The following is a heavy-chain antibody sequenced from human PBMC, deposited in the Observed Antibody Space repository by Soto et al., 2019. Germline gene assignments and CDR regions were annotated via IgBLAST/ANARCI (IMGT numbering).Heavy chain of an antibody. D-gene: IGHD3-22*01. Sequence: SVKVSCKASGGTFSSYAISWVRQAPGQGLEWMGGIIPIFGTANYAQKFQGRVTITADESTSTAYMELSSLKASDTAMYYCARHMADSSGYYSSYYYYGMDVWGQGTTVTVSS. J-gene: IGHJ6*02. CDR2: IIPIFGTA. V-gene: IGHV1-69*13. CDR3: ARHMADSSGYYSSYYYYGMDV. CDR1: GGTFSSYA.